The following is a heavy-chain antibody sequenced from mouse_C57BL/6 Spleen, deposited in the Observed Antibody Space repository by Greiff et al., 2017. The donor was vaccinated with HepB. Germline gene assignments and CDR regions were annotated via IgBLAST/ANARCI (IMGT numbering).Heavy chain of an antibody. J-gene: IGHJ2*01. Sequence: QVQLQQSGAELAKPGASVKLSCKASGYTFTSYWMHWVKQRPGQGLEWIGYINPSSGYTKYNQKFKDKATLTADKSSRTAYMQLSSLTYEDSAVYYCARGSYGSSFYYFDYWGQGTTLTVSS. V-gene: IGHV1-7*01. CDR1: GYTFTSYW. CDR2: INPSSGYT. D-gene: IGHD1-1*01. CDR3: ARGSYGSSFYYFDY.